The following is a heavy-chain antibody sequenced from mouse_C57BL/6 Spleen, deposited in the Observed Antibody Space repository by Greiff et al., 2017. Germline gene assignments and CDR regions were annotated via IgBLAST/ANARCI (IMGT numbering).Heavy chain of an antibody. CDR3: ARDGGYYAWFAY. J-gene: IGHJ3*01. CDR1: GYSITSGYD. D-gene: IGHD2-3*01. CDR2: ISYSGST. V-gene: IGHV3-1*01. Sequence: VQLQQSGPGMVKPSQSLSLTCTVTGYSITSGYDWHWIRHFPGNKLEWMGYISYSGSTNYNPSLKSRISITHDTSKNHFFLKLNSVTTEDTATYYCARDGGYYAWFAYWGQGTLVTVSA.